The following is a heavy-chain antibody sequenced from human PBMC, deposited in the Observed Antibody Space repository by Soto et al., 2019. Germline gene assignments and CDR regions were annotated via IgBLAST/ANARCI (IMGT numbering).Heavy chain of an antibody. CDR1: GYTFTKYG. CDR3: ARVASLIPIFHGLDA. CDR2: ISGDNGNT. V-gene: IGHV1-18*04. D-gene: IGHD3-3*01. J-gene: IGHJ6*02. Sequence: QVQLVQSGAEVRKPGASVKVSCKASGYTFTKYGITWVRQAPGQGLEWLGWISGDNGNTNFEQRLKDRVTMTTDTSTTTAYMELRSLRRDDTAIYYCARVASLIPIFHGLDAWGQGTTVTVSS.